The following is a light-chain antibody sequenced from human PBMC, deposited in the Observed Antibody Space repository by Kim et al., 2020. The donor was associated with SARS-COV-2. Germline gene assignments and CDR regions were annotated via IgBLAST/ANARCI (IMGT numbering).Light chain of an antibody. J-gene: IGLJ1*01. CDR2: DVT. V-gene: IGLV2-14*03. CDR1: SRDIGAYNY. CDR3: SSYTSSTTLS. Sequence: GRLITTSCTGTSRDIGAYNYVSWYQSLPGNAPNLIIYDVTKRPSGVSDRFSGSKSDDTASVTISGLQAEDEADYHCSSYTSSTTLSFGTGTKVTVL.